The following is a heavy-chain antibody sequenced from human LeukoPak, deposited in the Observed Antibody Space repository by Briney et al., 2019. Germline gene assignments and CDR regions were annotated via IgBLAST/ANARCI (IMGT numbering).Heavy chain of an antibody. Sequence: SETLTLTCAVHGGSFSSYYWAWIRQPPEKGLEWIGEINPGGTTNYHPSLKRRVTISADTSKSQFSLELRSVTAADTAVFYCARAKSTVSTYFDSWGQGSLVTVSS. D-gene: IGHD4-17*01. J-gene: IGHJ4*02. CDR2: INPGGTT. V-gene: IGHV4-34*01. CDR3: ARAKSTVSTYFDS. CDR1: GGSFSSYY.